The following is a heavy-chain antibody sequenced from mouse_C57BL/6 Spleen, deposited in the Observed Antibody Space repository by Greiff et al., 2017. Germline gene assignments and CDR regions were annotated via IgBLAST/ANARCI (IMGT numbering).Heavy chain of an antibody. D-gene: IGHD1-1*01. Sequence: ASGFNIKDYYMHWVKQRPEQGLEWIGRIDPEDGDTEYAPKFQGKATMPADTSSNTAYLQHSSLTSEDTAVYYFTPITTVGYFDYWGRGTTLTVSS. CDR3: TPITTVGYFDY. CDR2: IDPEDGDT. V-gene: IGHV14-1*01. CDR1: GFNIKDYY. J-gene: IGHJ2*01.